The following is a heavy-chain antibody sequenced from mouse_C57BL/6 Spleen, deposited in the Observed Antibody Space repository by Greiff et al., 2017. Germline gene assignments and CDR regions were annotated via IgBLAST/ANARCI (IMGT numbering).Heavy chain of an antibody. CDR2: IDPENGDT. V-gene: IGHV14-4*01. J-gene: IGHJ1*03. CDR1: GFNIKDDY. D-gene: IGHD1-1*01. Sequence: VQLQQSGAELVRPGASVKLSCTASGFNIKDDYMHWVKQRPEQGLEWIGWIDPENGDTEYASKFQGKATITADTSSNTAYLQLSSLTSEDTAVYYCTTNGSSDRYFDVWGTGTTVTVSS. CDR3: TTNGSSDRYFDV.